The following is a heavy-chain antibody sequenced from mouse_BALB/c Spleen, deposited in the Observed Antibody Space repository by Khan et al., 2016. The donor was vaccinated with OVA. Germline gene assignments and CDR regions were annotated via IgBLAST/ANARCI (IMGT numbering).Heavy chain of an antibody. D-gene: IGHD1-1*01. J-gene: IGHJ2*01. V-gene: IGHV1-20*02. CDR1: GYSFTGYF. CDR3: ARVYRSDFDY. Sequence: VQLKQSGAELVRPGVSVKISCKGSGYSFTGYFMNWVMQSHGKSLEWIGRINPHVGETLFNPKFKGKATLTVDESSSTAHMELRSLASEDSAVYCCARVYRSDFDYWGQGTTLTVSS. CDR2: INPHVGET.